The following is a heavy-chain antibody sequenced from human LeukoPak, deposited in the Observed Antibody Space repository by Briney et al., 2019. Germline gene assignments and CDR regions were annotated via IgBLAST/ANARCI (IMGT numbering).Heavy chain of an antibody. CDR1: GGSISSYY. J-gene: IGHJ6*02. V-gene: IGHV4-59*08. Sequence: SETLSLTCTVSGGSISSYYWSWIRQPPGKGLEWIGYIYYSGSTNYNTSLKSRVTISVDTSKNQFSLKLSSVTAADTAVYYCARHPPRSPVAGRGYYYGMDVWGQGTTVTVSS. D-gene: IGHD6-19*01. CDR2: IYYSGST. CDR3: ARHPPRSPVAGRGYYYGMDV.